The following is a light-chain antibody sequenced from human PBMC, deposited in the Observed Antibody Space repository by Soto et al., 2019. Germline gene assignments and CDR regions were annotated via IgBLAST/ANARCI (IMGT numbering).Light chain of an antibody. CDR1: QSVSSSY. Sequence: EIVLTQSPGTLSSSPGERATISCRASQSVSSSYLAWYQQKPGQAPRLLIYGASSRATGIPDRFSGSGSGTDFTLTISSLEPEDFAVYYCQQYGSSPQTFGQGTKVEIK. CDR2: GAS. J-gene: IGKJ1*01. CDR3: QQYGSSPQT. V-gene: IGKV3-20*01.